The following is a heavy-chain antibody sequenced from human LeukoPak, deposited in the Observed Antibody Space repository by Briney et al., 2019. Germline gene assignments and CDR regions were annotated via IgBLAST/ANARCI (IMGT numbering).Heavy chain of an antibody. CDR3: ARDRYIFAGPDAYYYMDV. V-gene: IGHV1-46*01. D-gene: IGHD5-18*01. J-gene: IGHJ6*03. CDR1: GYTFTSNY. Sequence: ASVKVSCKAFGYTFTSNYMHWVRQAPGQGPEWMGVISPSGGSTTYAQKFQGRVTLTRDMSTSTDYLELSSLRSEDTAVYYCARDRYIFAGPDAYYYMDVWGKGTTVTISS. CDR2: ISPSGGST.